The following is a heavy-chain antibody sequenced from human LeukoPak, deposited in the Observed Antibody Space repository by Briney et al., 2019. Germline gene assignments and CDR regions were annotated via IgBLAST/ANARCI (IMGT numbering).Heavy chain of an antibody. Sequence: GGSLRLSCAASGFTFSSYWMSWVRQAPGKGLEWVANIKQDGSEKYYVDSVKGRFTISRDNAKNSLYLQMNSLRAEDTAVYYCARSAVVTAKIYFDYWGQGTLVTVSS. CDR2: IKQDGSEK. V-gene: IGHV3-7*01. J-gene: IGHJ4*02. CDR1: GFTFSSYW. D-gene: IGHD2-21*02. CDR3: ARSAVVTAKIYFDY.